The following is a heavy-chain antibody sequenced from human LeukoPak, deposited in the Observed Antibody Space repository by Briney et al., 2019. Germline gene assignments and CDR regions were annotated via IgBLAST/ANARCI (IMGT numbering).Heavy chain of an antibody. J-gene: IGHJ6*02. CDR1: GYTFTSYY. D-gene: IGHD6-13*01. CDR2: MNPNSGNT. Sequence: ASVKVSCKASGYTFTSYYMHWVRQAPGQGLEWMGWMNPNSGNTGYAQKFQGRVTMTRNTSISTAYMELSSLRSEDTAVYYCARGGRGNSSSWYHYGMDVWGQGTTVTVSS. V-gene: IGHV1-8*02. CDR3: ARGGRGNSSSWYHYGMDV.